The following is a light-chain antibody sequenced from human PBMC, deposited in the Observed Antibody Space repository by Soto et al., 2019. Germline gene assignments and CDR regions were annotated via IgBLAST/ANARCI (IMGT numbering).Light chain of an antibody. CDR1: QSVSSSS. J-gene: IGKJ1*01. CDR2: GAS. CDR3: HQRQSWPRT. Sequence: GERSTLSCRPSQSVSSSSLAWYQQKRGQAARLLIHGASSRAAGIPARFSASGTGTDFTLTISDVQPEDFAVYYCHQRQSWPRTFGQGTQVDIK. V-gene: IGKV3D-20*02.